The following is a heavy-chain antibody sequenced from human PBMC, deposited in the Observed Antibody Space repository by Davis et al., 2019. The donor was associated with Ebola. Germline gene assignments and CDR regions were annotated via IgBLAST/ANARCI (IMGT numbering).Heavy chain of an antibody. CDR2: IWYDGSNK. V-gene: IGHV3-33*01. CDR1: GFTFSSYG. Sequence: PGGSLRPSCAASGFTFSSYGMHWVRQAPGKGLEWVAAIWYDGSNKYYADSVKGRFTISRDNSKNTLYLQMNSLRAEDTAVYYCARDSADYGDEFGDYYYGMDVWGKGTTVTVSS. CDR3: ARDSADYGDEFGDYYYGMDV. D-gene: IGHD4-17*01. J-gene: IGHJ6*04.